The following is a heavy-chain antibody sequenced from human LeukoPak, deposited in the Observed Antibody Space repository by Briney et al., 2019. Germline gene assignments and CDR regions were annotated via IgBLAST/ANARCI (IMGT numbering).Heavy chain of an antibody. Sequence: TGGSLRLSCSAPGFTFSSYRMHWVRQAPGKGLVWVSGTNSDGSTTAYADSVKGRFTISRDNAKNTLYLQMNSLRAEDTAVYYCATNIVGPTLDYWGQGTLVTVSS. J-gene: IGHJ4*02. CDR1: GFTFSSYR. CDR3: ATNIVGPTLDY. D-gene: IGHD1-26*01. CDR2: TNSDGSTT. V-gene: IGHV3-74*01.